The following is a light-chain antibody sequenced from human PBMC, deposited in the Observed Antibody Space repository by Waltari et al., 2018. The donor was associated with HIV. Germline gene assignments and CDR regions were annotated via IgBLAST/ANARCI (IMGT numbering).Light chain of an antibody. CDR3: QQSYSTPLT. Sequence: DIQMTQSPSSLSASVGERVTITCRASQSISSYLNWYQQKPGKAPKLLIYAAPSLQSWVPSRFSGSGSGTDFTLTISSLQPEDFATYYCQQSYSTPLTFGGGTKVEIK. CDR2: AAP. V-gene: IGKV1-39*01. CDR1: QSISSY. J-gene: IGKJ4*01.